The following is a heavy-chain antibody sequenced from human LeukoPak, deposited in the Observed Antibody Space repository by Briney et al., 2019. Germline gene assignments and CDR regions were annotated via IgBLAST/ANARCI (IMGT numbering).Heavy chain of an antibody. CDR2: IYTAGST. Sequence: QAGGSLRLSCAASGFTVSGNYMSWVRQAPGKGLEWVSVIYTAGSTYNADSVKGRFTISRDKSKNTLYLQMNTLRAEDTAVYFCAGGNTWPGLSYWGQGTLFTVSS. D-gene: IGHD6-25*01. V-gene: IGHV3-53*01. J-gene: IGHJ4*02. CDR3: AGGNTWPGLSY. CDR1: GFTVSGNY.